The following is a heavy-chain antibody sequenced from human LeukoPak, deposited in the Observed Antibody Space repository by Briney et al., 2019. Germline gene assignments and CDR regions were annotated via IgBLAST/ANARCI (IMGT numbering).Heavy chain of an antibody. CDR1: GGSISSHY. CDR2: IYYSRST. Sequence: SETLSLTCAVSGGSISSHYWSWIRQPPGKGLEWIGFIYYSRSTSYNPSLKSRVTISVDTSKDQFSLKLGSVTAADTAVYYCARLVAGSYYAWFDPWGQGTLVTVSS. V-gene: IGHV4-59*08. D-gene: IGHD1-26*01. CDR3: ARLVAGSYYAWFDP. J-gene: IGHJ5*02.